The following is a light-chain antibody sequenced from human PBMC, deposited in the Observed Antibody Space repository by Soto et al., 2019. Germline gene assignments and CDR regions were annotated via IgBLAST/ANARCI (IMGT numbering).Light chain of an antibody. J-gene: IGKJ1*01. V-gene: IGKV1-39*01. CDR2: AAS. CDR1: QSISTY. Sequence: DIQMTQSPSSLSASVGDRVTVTCRASQSISTYLNWYQQRTGKAPNILIYAASNMQSGVPSRFSGNGSGTEFTLPITSLQPEDFETYYCQQYNNCPQTFGQGTKVDIK. CDR3: QQYNNCPQT.